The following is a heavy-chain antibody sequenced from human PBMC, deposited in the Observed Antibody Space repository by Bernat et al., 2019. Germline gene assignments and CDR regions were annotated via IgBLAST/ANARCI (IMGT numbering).Heavy chain of an antibody. J-gene: IGHJ4*02. D-gene: IGHD4-17*01. CDR1: GGSISSGGYY. CDR2: IYYSGST. V-gene: IGHV4-31*03. Sequence: QVQLQESGPGLVKPSQTLSLTCTVSGGSISSGGYYWSWIRQHPGKGLEWIGYIYYSGSTYHNPSLKSRVTISVDTSKNQFSLKLSSVTAADTAVYYCAGSRVRGLPKGDYGDPGRFDYWGQGTLVTVSS. CDR3: AGSRVRGLPKGDYGDPGRFDY.